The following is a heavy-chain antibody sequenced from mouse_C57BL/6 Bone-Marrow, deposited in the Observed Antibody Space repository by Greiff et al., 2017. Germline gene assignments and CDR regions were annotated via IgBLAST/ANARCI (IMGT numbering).Heavy chain of an antibody. J-gene: IGHJ4*01. V-gene: IGHV1-50*01. CDR2: IDPSDSYT. CDR3: ARFERNYAMDY. Sequence: QVQLQQPGAELVKPGASVKLSCKASGYTFTSYWMQWVKQRPGQGLEWIGEIDPSDSYTNYNQKFKGKATLTVDTSSSTAYMQLSSLTSEDSAVYYCARFERNYAMDYWGQGTSVTVSS. CDR1: GYTFTSYW.